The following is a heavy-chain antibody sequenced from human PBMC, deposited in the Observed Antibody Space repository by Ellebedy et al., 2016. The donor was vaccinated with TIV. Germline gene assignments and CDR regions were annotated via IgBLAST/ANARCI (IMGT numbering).Heavy chain of an antibody. CDR2: ISWNSGSI. J-gene: IGHJ1*01. V-gene: IGHV3-9*01. D-gene: IGHD2-2*01. CDR1: GFTFDDYA. Sequence: SLKISXAASGFTFDDYAMHWVRQAPGKGLEWVSGISWNSGSIGYADSVKGRFTISRDNSKNTLYLQMNSLRAEDTAVYYCAKDEDVVVPAAIVYFQHWGQGTLVTVSS. CDR3: AKDEDVVVPAAIVYFQH.